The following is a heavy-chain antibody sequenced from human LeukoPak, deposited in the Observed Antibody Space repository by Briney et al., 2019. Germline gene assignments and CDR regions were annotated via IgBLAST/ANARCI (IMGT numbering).Heavy chain of an antibody. Sequence: GGSLRLSCAASGFTVSSNYMSWVRQAPGKGLEWVSVIYSGGSTYYADSVKGRFTISRDNSKNTLYLQMNSLRAEDTAVYYCARVSPLRGSHHNCYFDYWGQGTLVTVSS. CDR1: GFTVSSNY. V-gene: IGHV3-66*02. J-gene: IGHJ4*02. CDR2: IYSGGST. D-gene: IGHD1-26*01. CDR3: ARVSPLRGSHHNCYFDY.